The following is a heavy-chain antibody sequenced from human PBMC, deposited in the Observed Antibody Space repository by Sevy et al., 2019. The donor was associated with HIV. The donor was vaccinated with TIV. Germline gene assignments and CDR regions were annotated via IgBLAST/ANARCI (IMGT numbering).Heavy chain of an antibody. J-gene: IGHJ6*02. V-gene: IGHV3-23*01. Sequence: GGSLRLSCAASGFTFSDYAMNWVRQGPGKGLEWVSAINGKGRSTHYTDSVEGRFTISRDNAKSTLYLEMNSLRVEDTAVYYCAKTINSGGGVVPAANYYYYGLDVWGQGTTVTVSS. CDR3: AKTINSGGGVVPAANYYYYGLDV. D-gene: IGHD2-2*01. CDR2: INGKGRST. CDR1: GFTFSDYA.